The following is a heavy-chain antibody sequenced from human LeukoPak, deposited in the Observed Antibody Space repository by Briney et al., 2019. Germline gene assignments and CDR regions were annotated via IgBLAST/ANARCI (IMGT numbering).Heavy chain of an antibody. D-gene: IGHD6-13*01. V-gene: IGHV3-21*04. Sequence: GGSLRLSCAASGFTFSSYSMNWVRQAPGKGLEWVSSISSSSSYIYYADSVKGRFTISRDNAKNSLYLQMNSLRAEDTAVYYCAKARAGDITAAFNYWGQGTLVTVSS. CDR1: GFTFSSYS. J-gene: IGHJ4*02. CDR3: AKARAGDITAAFNY. CDR2: ISSSSSYI.